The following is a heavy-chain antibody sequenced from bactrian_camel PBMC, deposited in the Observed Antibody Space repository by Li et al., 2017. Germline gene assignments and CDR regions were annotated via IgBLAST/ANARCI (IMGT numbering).Heavy chain of an antibody. CDR1: GYTYSSDYC. CDR2: IDRNGRA. D-gene: IGHD6*01. CDR3: AQDCYGGSV. V-gene: IGHV3S9*01. J-gene: IGHJ4*01. Sequence: HVQLVESGGGSVLAGGSLRLSCVVSGYTYSSDYCMGWFRQAPEKERERVGRIDRNGRAMYEDSVKGRFTISRDNAKNTVYLQMNSLKTEDTAMYYCAQDCYGGSVRGQGTQVTVS.